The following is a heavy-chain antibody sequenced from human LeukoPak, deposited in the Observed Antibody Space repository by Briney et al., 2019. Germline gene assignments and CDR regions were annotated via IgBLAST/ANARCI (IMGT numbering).Heavy chain of an antibody. V-gene: IGHV4-59*01. CDR1: GGSISSYY. J-gene: IGHJ4*02. CDR2: IYYSGST. CDR3: ARGDGYSSTRPFDY. D-gene: IGHD6-13*01. Sequence: PSETLSLTCTVSGGSISSYYWSWIRQPPGKGLEWIGYIYYSGSTNYNPSLKSRVTISVDTSKNQFSLKLSSVTAADTAVYYCARGDGYSSTRPFDYWGQGTLVTVSS.